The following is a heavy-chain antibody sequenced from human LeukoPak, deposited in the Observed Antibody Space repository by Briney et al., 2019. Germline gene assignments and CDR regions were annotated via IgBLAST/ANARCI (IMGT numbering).Heavy chain of an antibody. Sequence: SETLSLTCAVYGGSFSGYYWSWIRQPPGKGLEWIGEINHSGSTNYNPSLKSRVTIPVDTSKNQFSLKLSSVTAADTAVYYCARGPGGAFDIWGQGTMATVSS. J-gene: IGHJ3*02. CDR2: INHSGST. V-gene: IGHV4-34*01. D-gene: IGHD3-10*01. CDR3: ARGPGGAFDI. CDR1: GGSFSGYY.